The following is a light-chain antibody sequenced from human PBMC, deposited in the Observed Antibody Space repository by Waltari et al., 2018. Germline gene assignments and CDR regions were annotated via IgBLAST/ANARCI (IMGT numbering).Light chain of an antibody. CDR2: DAS. J-gene: IGKJ3*01. CDR1: QSIRST. CDR3: QQSYSTLGT. Sequence: EIVLTQSPATLSVSPGERATLSCWASQSIRSTLAWYQQKPGQAPRLLIYDASTRATGIPVRFSGSGSGTYFTLTISSLQSEDFAVYYCQQSYSTLGTFGPGTKVDIK. V-gene: IGKV3D-15*01.